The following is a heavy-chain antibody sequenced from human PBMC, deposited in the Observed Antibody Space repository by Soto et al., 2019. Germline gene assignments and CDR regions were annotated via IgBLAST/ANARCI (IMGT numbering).Heavy chain of an antibody. CDR2: INHRGST. CDR1: GGSFSGYY. Sequence: QVQLQQWGAGLLKPSETLSLTCAVYGGSFSGYYWSWIRQPPGKGLEWIGEINHRGSTNYNPSLKSRVTISGDXPXTXVSLKLSSVTAADTAVYYCARGSGVTIPAASGRDYYYHGLDVWGQGTAVTVSS. D-gene: IGHD2-21*02. V-gene: IGHV4-34*01. CDR3: ARGSGVTIPAASGRDYYYHGLDV. J-gene: IGHJ6*02.